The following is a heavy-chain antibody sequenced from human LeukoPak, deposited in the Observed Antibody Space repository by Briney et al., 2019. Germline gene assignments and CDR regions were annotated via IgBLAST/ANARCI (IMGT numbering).Heavy chain of an antibody. Sequence: GGSLRLSCAASGFTFSNYWMSWVRQAPGKGLEWVANINQDGSEKYYVNSVKGRFTISRDNAKNSLFLQMNSLRVEDTALYYCARGMVRDYPSDYWGQGTLVTVSS. J-gene: IGHJ4*02. V-gene: IGHV3-7*03. CDR1: GFTFSNYW. CDR3: ARGMVRDYPSDY. CDR2: INQDGSEK. D-gene: IGHD3-10*01.